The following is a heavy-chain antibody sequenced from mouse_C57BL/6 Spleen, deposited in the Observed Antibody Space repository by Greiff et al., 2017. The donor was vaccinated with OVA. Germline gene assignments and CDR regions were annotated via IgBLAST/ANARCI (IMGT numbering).Heavy chain of an antibody. CDR3: ARHGFITTVVGYFDV. Sequence: EVMLVESGGDLVKPGGSLKLSCAASGFTFSSYGMSWVRQTPDKRLEWVATISSGGSYTYYPDSVKGRFTISRDTAKNTLYLQMSSLKSEDTAMYYCARHGFITTVVGYFDVWGTGTTVTVSS. V-gene: IGHV5-6*01. J-gene: IGHJ1*03. CDR2: ISSGGSYT. D-gene: IGHD1-1*01. CDR1: GFTFSSYG.